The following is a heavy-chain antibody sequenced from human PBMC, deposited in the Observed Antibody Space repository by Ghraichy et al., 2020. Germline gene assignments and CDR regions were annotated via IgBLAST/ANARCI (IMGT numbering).Heavy chain of an antibody. Sequence: SETLSLTCTVSGASISSGGHFWSWIRQHPWKGLECIGHIYNTGSTYYNPSLKSRVSISVDTSKNQSSLKLSAVTAADTAVYYCARGTSSSAAYSMDVWGQGTTVTVSS. V-gene: IGHV4-31*03. CDR1: GASISSGGHF. CDR2: IYNTGST. J-gene: IGHJ6*02. D-gene: IGHD6-6*01. CDR3: ARGTSSSAAYSMDV.